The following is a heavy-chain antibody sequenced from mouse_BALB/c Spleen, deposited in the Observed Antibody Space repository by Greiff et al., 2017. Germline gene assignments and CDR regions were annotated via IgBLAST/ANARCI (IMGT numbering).Heavy chain of an antibody. J-gene: IGHJ4*01. CDR1: GYTFTSYT. D-gene: IGHD1-1*02. Sequence: QVQLQQSGAELARPGASVKMSCKASGYTFTSYTMHWVKQRPGQGLEWIGYINPSSGYTNYNQKFKDKATLTADKSSSTAYMQLSSLTSEDSAVYYCATYIGEGLSMDYWGQGTSVTVSS. V-gene: IGHV1-4*01. CDR2: INPSSGYT. CDR3: ATYIGEGLSMDY.